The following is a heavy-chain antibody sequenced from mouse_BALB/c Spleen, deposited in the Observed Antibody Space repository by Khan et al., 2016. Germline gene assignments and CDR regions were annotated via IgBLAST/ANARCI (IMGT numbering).Heavy chain of an antibody. CDR1: GYTFTDYA. Sequence: QVQLKQSGAELVRPGVSVKISCKGSGYTFTDYAIHWVKQSHAKSLEWIGIINTYYGDASYNQKFKDQATVTVEQSSSTAYMELARLTSEDSAIYYCARGRYHGEGYYFDYWGQGTTLTVSS. D-gene: IGHD2-13*01. V-gene: IGHV1S137*01. CDR3: ARGRYHGEGYYFDY. CDR2: INTYYGDA. J-gene: IGHJ2*01.